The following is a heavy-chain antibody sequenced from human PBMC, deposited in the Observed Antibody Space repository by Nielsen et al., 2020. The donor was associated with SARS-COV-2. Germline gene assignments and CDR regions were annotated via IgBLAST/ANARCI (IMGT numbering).Heavy chain of an antibody. V-gene: IGHV4-59*05. D-gene: IGHD3-10*01. CDR3: ARRGISMGRGVIPYFDY. CDR1: GGSISSYY. Sequence: SETLSLTCTVSGGSISSYYWSWIRQPPGKGLEWIGSIYYSGITYYNPSLKSRVTISVDTPKNQFSPKLSSVTAADTAVYFCARRGISMGRGVIPYFDYWGQGTLVTVSS. J-gene: IGHJ4*02. CDR2: IYYSGIT.